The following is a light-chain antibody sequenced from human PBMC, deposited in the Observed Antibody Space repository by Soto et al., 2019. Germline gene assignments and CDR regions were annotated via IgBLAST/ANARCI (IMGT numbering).Light chain of an antibody. CDR3: QQSARTPPT. V-gene: IGKV4-1*01. CDR1: QSVLYSPNNKNS. J-gene: IGKJ1*01. Sequence: DIVMTQSPDSLAVSLGERATINCKSSQSVLYSPNNKNSLAWYQQKPGQPPKLFIYWASIRESGVPDRFSGSGSGTDFTLNISTLQAEDVAVYYCQQSARTPPTFGQGTKVEIK. CDR2: WAS.